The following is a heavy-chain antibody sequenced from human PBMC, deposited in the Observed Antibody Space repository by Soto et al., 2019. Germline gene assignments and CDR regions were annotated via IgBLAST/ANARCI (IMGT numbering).Heavy chain of an antibody. CDR1: GGSISNFY. CDR2: MYYSGST. J-gene: IGHJ3*01. Sequence: TLSLTCTVSGGSISNFYWSWIRQSPGRGLEWIGYGYMYYSGSTYYNPSLESRVTISVDTSKNQISLRLTSVTADDTALYYCARGSLSTETANALDVWGPGTMVTVSS. D-gene: IGHD2-21*02. CDR3: ARGSLSTETANALDV. V-gene: IGHV4-59*01.